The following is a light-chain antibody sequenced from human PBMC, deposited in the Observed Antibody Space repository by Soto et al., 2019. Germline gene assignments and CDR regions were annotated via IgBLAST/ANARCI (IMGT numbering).Light chain of an antibody. CDR2: GAS. Sequence: DIQMTQSPSSLSASVGDRVTITCQASQDIRKFFNWFQQKPGKAPKLLIYGASSLETGVPSRFTGSGSATHFTFTITSLQPEDIATYYCQQYGSFPYTFGQGTELEIK. CDR3: QQYGSFPYT. J-gene: IGKJ2*01. CDR1: QDIRKF. V-gene: IGKV1-33*01.